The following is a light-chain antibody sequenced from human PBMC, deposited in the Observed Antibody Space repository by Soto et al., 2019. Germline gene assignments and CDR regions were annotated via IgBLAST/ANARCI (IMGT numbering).Light chain of an antibody. CDR2: EVS. V-gene: IGLV2-14*01. Sequence: QSALTQPASVSGSPGQSITISCTGSTSDVGAYNYVSWYKHHPGQAPQLMIYEVSNRPSGVSNRFSGSKSGNTASLTISGLQADDEGDYYCSSKSSSVSPFVFGTGTTLTVL. CDR1: TSDVGAYNY. CDR3: SSKSSSVSPFV. J-gene: IGLJ1*01.